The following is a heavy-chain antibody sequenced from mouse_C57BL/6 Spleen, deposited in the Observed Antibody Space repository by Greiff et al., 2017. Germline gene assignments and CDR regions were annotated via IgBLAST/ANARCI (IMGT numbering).Heavy chain of an antibody. V-gene: IGHV8-8*01. CDR2: IWWDDDK. J-gene: IGHJ1*03. CDR1: GFSLSTFGMG. D-gene: IGHD2-4*01. CDR3: ARFTIYYDYGGYFDV. Sequence: ESGPGILQPSQTLSLTCSFSGFSLSTFGMGVGWIRQPSGKGLEWLAHIWWDDDKYYNPALKSWLTISKDTSKNQVFLKIANVYTADTATYYCARFTIYYDYGGYFDVWGTGTTVTVSS.